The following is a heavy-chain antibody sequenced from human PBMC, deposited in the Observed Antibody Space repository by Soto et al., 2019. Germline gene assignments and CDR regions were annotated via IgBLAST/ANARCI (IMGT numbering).Heavy chain of an antibody. CDR2: ISWNGGTK. D-gene: IGHD5-18*01. CDR3: AKYIQPPPEGINYYFYYMDV. J-gene: IGHJ6*03. Sequence: EVQLVESGGGLAQPGRSLRLACAASGFTFDEYGMHWVRQAPGKGLEWVAGISWNGGTKDYAASVKGRFTISRDSAKNSLYLQMNSLRAEDTALYYCAKYIQPPPEGINYYFYYMDVWGKGTAVTVSS. CDR1: GFTFDEYG. V-gene: IGHV3-9*01.